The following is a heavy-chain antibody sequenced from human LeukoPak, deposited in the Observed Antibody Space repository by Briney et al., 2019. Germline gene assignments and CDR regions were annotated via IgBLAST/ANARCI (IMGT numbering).Heavy chain of an antibody. CDR2: ISYDGSNK. J-gene: IGHJ2*01. CDR1: GFTFSSYA. D-gene: IGHD1-26*01. Sequence: GGSLRLSCAASGFTFSSYAMRWVRQAPGKGLEWVAVISYDGSNKYYADSVEGRFTISRDNSKNTLYLQMNSLRAEDTAVYYCAGGGSYYVSYFDLWGRGTLVTVSS. CDR3: AGGGSYYVSYFDL. V-gene: IGHV3-30-3*01.